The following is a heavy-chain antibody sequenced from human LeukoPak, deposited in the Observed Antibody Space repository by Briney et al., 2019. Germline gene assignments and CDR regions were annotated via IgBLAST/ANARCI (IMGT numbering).Heavy chain of an antibody. CDR1: GGSISSFY. Sequence: SETLSLTCTVSGGSISSFYWSWIRQPAGKGLEWIGRIYSSGSTTYNPSFKSRVTTSVDTSNNQLSLMLSSVTTADTTAYYCAGTTMTAFDYWGQGILVTVST. CDR2: IYSSGST. D-gene: IGHD4-17*01. CDR3: AGTTMTAFDY. V-gene: IGHV4-4*07. J-gene: IGHJ4*02.